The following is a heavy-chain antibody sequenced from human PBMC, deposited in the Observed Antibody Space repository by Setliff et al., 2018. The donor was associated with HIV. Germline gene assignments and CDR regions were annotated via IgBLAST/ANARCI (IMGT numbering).Heavy chain of an antibody. CDR1: GFTFRSYW. J-gene: IGHJ2*01. V-gene: IGHV3-7*03. D-gene: IGHD3-22*01. CDR3: AREGPNPYYRDTSGYYSYWYFDR. CDR2: IRRDEGEK. Sequence: PGGSLRLSCAASGFTFRSYWMTWVRQAPGQGLQWVANIRRDEGEKYYVDSVKGRFTISRDNSKNSLYLKMSSLRVDDTAVYYCAREGPNPYYRDTSGYYSYWYFDRWGRGTLVTV.